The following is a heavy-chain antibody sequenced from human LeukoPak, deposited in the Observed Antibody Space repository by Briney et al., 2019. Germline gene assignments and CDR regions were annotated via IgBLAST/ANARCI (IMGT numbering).Heavy chain of an antibody. CDR3: ARHAAAKMGDV. D-gene: IGHD5-24*01. J-gene: IGHJ6*04. CDR2: IYASGTT. CDR1: GGSISSYY. V-gene: IGHV4-4*07. Sequence: SSETLSLTCTVSGGSISSYYWSWIRQPAGKGLEWIGRIYASGTTNYNPSLKGRVTMSVDTSKNQFSLKLSSVTAADTAVYYCARHAAAKMGDVWGKGTTVTISP.